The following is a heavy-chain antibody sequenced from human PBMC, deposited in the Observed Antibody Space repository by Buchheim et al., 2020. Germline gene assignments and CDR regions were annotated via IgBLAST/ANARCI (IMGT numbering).Heavy chain of an antibody. CDR2: INHSGST. CDR3: ARGHNHYYHSNHYYYYYYMDV. V-gene: IGHV4-34*01. D-gene: IGHD3-22*01. Sequence: QVQLQQWGAGLLKPSETLSLTCAVYGGSFSGYYWSWIRQPPGKGLEWIGEINHSGSTNYNSSLKSRVTISVDTSKNQFSLKLSSVTAADTAVYYCARGHNHYYHSNHYYYYYYMDVWGKGTT. CDR1: GGSFSGYY. J-gene: IGHJ6*03.